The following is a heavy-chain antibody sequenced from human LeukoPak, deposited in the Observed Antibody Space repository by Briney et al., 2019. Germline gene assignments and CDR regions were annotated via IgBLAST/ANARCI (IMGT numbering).Heavy chain of an antibody. J-gene: IGHJ3*02. V-gene: IGHV3-11*01. CDR3: ARVKGSYAVDM. Sequence: GGSLRLSCADSGCTFSDYYMSWMRQAPGKGLEWVSYISSSGNSIYYADSVKGRFTMSRDNAKNSLYLQMNSLRAEDTAVYYCARVKGSYAVDMWGQGIMVTVSS. CDR1: GCTFSDYY. CDR2: ISSSGNSI. D-gene: IGHD2-15*01.